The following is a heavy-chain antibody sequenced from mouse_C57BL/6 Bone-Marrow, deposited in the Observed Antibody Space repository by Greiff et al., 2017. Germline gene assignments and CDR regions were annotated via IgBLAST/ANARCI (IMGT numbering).Heavy chain of an antibody. V-gene: IGHV14-4*01. J-gene: IGHJ3*01. CDR1: GFNFKDDY. D-gene: IGHD2-14*01. CDR2: IDPENGDT. Sequence: VQLKESGAELVRPGASVKLSCTASGFNFKDDYMHWVKQRPEQGLEWIGWIDPENGDTEYASKFQGKATITADTSSNTAYLQLSSLTSADTAVYYCTTGEYDGFAYWGQGTLVTVSA. CDR3: TTGEYDGFAY.